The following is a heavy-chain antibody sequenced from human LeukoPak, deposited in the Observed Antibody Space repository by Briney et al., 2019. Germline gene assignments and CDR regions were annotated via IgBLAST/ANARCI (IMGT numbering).Heavy chain of an antibody. V-gene: IGHV4-4*07. D-gene: IGHD3-22*01. CDR3: ASTRPRGYDSSGYYYWYFDL. CDR1: DVSISNYY. J-gene: IGHJ2*01. Sequence: SETLSLTCTVSDVSISNYYWAWIRQPAGKGLEWIGRIYTSGSTNYNPSLKSRVTMSVDTSKNQFSLKLSSVTAADTAVYYCASTRPRGYDSSGYYYWYFDLWGRGTLVTVSS. CDR2: IYTSGST.